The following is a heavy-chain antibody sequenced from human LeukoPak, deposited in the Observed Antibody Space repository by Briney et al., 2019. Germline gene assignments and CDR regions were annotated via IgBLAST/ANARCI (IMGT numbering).Heavy chain of an antibody. CDR1: SGSISSYY. CDR2: IYYSGST. Sequence: SETLSLTCTVSSGSISSYYWSWIRQPPGKGLEWIGYIYYSGSTNYNPSLKSRVTISVDTSKNQFSLKLSSVTAADTAVYYCARVSSDILTGYGNWFDPWGQGTLVTVSS. J-gene: IGHJ5*02. CDR3: ARVSSDILTGYGNWFDP. D-gene: IGHD3-9*01. V-gene: IGHV4-59*01.